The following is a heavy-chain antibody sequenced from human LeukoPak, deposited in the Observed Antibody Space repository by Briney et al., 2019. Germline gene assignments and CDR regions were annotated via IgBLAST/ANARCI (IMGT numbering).Heavy chain of an antibody. D-gene: IGHD3-3*01. CDR2: ISGSGGST. Sequence: GGSLRLSCAASGFTFSSYAMSWVRQAPGKGLEWVSAISGSGGSTYYADSVKGRFTISRDNSKNTLYLQMNSLRAEDTAVYYCAKGKGYYDFWSGCFDYWGQGTLVTVSS. J-gene: IGHJ4*02. CDR1: GFTFSSYA. V-gene: IGHV3-23*01. CDR3: AKGKGYYDFWSGCFDY.